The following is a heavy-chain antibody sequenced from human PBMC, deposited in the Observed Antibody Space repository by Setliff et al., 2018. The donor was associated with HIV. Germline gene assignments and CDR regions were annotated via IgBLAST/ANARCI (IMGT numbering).Heavy chain of an antibody. CDR2: INPHSGGT. CDR3: ARVDCSSTRCYAFDI. Sequence: ASVKVSCKASGYTFTGYHMHWVRQAPGQGLEWMGWINPHSGGTKYAQKFQGRVTMTRDTSISAAYMELSRLRSDDTAVYYCARVDCSSTRCYAFDIWAKGQWSPSPQ. J-gene: IGHJ3*02. D-gene: IGHD2-2*01. CDR1: GYTFTGYH. V-gene: IGHV1-2*02.